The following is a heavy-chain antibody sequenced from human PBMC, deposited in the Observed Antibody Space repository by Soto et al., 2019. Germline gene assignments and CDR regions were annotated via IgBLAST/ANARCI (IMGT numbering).Heavy chain of an antibody. CDR3: ARSGPGQDCRGGGCHITFAF. CDR2: ISSDATTK. D-gene: IGHD2-15*01. V-gene: IGHV3-30*03. J-gene: IGHJ4*02. Sequence: GGYLRLSCAAPGLSFSYFRCHWVRQAPGKGLERLASISSDATTKYYPYSPEDQHTVATSYSQLTLFLQMTCLRPEDTPVYFCARSGPGQDCRGGGCHITFAFWGQGTLVTVSS. CDR1: GLSFSYFR.